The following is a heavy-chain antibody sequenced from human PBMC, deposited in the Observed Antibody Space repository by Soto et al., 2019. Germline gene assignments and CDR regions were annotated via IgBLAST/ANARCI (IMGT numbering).Heavy chain of an antibody. J-gene: IGHJ6*03. Sequence: SQTLSLTCAISGDGGSSNTAAWHWIRQSPSRGLEWLGRTYFRSRWYNDYAVSVKSRITINADTSKNQFSLHLNSVSPEDTAVYYCARDLESGYSNYYYYMDVWGKGTTVTVSS. V-gene: IGHV6-1*01. CDR2: TYFRSRWYN. D-gene: IGHD5-12*01. CDR1: GDGGSSNTAA. CDR3: ARDLESGYSNYYYYMDV.